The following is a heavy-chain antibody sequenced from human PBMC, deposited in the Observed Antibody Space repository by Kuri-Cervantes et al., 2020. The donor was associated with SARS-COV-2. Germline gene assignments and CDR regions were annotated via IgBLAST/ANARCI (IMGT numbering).Heavy chain of an antibody. J-gene: IGHJ4*02. CDR2: INTNSGGT. V-gene: IGHV1-2*02. D-gene: IGHD1-1*01. CDR1: GYTFTGYY. CDR3: ARGLNWNDNRSFDY. Sequence: ASSMVSCKAAGYTFTGYYMHWVLQAPGQGLGWMGWINTNSGGTKYEQKFQGRVTMTRDTSISTAYMELSRLRSDDTAVYYCARGLNWNDNRSFDYWGQGTLVTVSS.